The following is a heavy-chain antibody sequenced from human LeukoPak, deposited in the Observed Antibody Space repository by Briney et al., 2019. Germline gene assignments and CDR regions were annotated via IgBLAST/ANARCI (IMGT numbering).Heavy chain of an antibody. CDR1: GGSFGVYY. J-gene: IGHJ4*02. CDR2: INHSGST. D-gene: IGHD3-10*01. V-gene: IGHV4-34*01. CDR3: AGPGDGDLDY. Sequence: PSETLSLTCPVYGGSFGVYYWSWIRQPPGKGLEWIGEINHSGSTNYNPSLKSRVTISVDMSKNQFSLKLSSVTAADTAVYYCAGPGDGDLDYWGQGTLVTVSS.